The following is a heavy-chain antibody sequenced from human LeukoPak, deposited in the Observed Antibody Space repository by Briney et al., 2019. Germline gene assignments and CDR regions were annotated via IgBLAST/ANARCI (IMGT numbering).Heavy chain of an antibody. CDR2: LRSQTDGGTT. Sequence: GGSLRLSCVASGFTFSNTWMSWVRQAPGKGLEWVGRLRSQTDGGTTDYAAPVGGRFTISRDDSKNTLYLQMDSLKTDDTAVYYCATGPEPAAMVFDFWGQGTLVTVSS. V-gene: IGHV3-15*01. D-gene: IGHD2-2*01. J-gene: IGHJ4*02. CDR3: ATGPEPAAMVFDF. CDR1: GFTFSNTW.